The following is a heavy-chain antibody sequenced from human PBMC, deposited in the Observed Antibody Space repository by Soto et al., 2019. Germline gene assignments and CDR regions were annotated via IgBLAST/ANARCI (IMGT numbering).Heavy chain of an antibody. CDR2: ISAYNGNT. CDR3: ARDYYDSSGPSNFDY. J-gene: IGHJ4*02. D-gene: IGHD3-22*01. V-gene: IGHV1-18*01. Sequence: ASVKVSCKVSGYTLTELSMHWVRQAPGQGLEWMGWISAYNGNTNYAQKLQGRVTMTTDTSTSTAYMELRSLRSEDTAVYYCARDYYDSSGPSNFDYWGQGTLVTVSS. CDR1: GYTLTELS.